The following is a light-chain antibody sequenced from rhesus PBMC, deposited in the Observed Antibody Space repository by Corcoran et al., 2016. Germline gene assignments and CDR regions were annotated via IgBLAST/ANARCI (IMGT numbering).Light chain of an antibody. V-gene: IGKV3-42*01. J-gene: IGKJ4*01. CDR2: GAS. CDR3: QQDYSWPLT. CDR1: QSVSSS. Sequence: EIVMTQSPATLSLSPGERATLSCRASQSVSSSLAWYHQKLGQAPKLLIYGASSRSTGIPDRFSGSGSGTEFTLTISSLGPEDVGVYYCQQDYSWPLTFGGGAKVELK.